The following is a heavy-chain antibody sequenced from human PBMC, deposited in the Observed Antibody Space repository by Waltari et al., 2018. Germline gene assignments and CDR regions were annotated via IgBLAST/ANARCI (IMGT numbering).Heavy chain of an antibody. J-gene: IGHJ4*02. CDR2: VNATSGNT. V-gene: IGHV1-8*01. D-gene: IGHD2-15*01. CDR3: ARDGSFWGYSTPPDY. CDR1: GYTFTSYD. Sequence: QVQLVQSGAEVKKPGASVKVSCKASGYTFTSYDINWVRQATGQGLEWMGWVNATSGNTGCAQKFQGRVTMTRNTSISTAYMGLSSLRSEDTAVYYCARDGSFWGYSTPPDYWGQGTLVTVSS.